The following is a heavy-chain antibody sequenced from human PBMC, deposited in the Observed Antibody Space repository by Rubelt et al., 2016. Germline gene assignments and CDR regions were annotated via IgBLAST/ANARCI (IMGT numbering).Heavy chain of an antibody. CDR2: IWYDGSNK. CDR3: ARGQLQGRY. CDR1: GFTFSSYG. Sequence: VESGGGVVQPGRSLRLSCAASGFTFSSYGMHWVRQAPGKGLEWVAVIWYDGSNKYYADSVKGRFTISRDNAKNTLYLQMNSLRAEDTAVYYCARGQLQGRYWGQGTLVTVSS. V-gene: IGHV3-33*03. D-gene: IGHD4-23*01. J-gene: IGHJ4*02.